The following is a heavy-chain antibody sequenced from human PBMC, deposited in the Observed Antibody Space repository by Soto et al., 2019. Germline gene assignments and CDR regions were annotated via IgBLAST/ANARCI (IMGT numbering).Heavy chain of an antibody. J-gene: IGHJ4*02. CDR3: TRMSRSFDY. CDR2: IDPDNGRT. CDR1: GYPFSNYH. V-gene: IGHV1-46*03. Sequence: QVLLEQSGAEVRRPGASVKISCQASGYPFSNYHMHWVRQAPGQGLEWMGMIDPDNGRTKFAQSLQGRVTMTRDTSTKSVYMELRALKSEDTAIYFCTRMSRSFDYWGQGSHVTVSS.